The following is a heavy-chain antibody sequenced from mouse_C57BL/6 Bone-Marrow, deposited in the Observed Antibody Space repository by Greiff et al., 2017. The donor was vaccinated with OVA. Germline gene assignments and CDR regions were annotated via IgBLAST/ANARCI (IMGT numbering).Heavy chain of an antibody. J-gene: IGHJ3*01. Sequence: EVQLVESGPELVKPGASVKISCKASGYSYTGYYMNWVKQSPEKSLEWIGEINPSTGGTTYNQKFKAKATLTVDKSSSTAYMQLKSLTSEDSAVYYCARGGTGPFAYWGQGTLVTVSA. V-gene: IGHV1-42*01. CDR1: GYSYTGYY. CDR2: INPSTGGT. CDR3: ARGGTGPFAY. D-gene: IGHD4-1*01.